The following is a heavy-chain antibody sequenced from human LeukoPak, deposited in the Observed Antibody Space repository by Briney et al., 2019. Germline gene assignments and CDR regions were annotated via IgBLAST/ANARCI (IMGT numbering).Heavy chain of an antibody. CDR1: GGSFSGYY. D-gene: IGHD6-25*01. CDR3: ATIQRDHAFDI. J-gene: IGHJ3*02. V-gene: IGHV4-34*01. CDR2: INQSGST. Sequence: SETLSLTCAVYGGSFSGYYWSWIRQPPGKGLEWIGEINQSGSTNYNPSLKSRVTTSVDTSKNQFSLKLSSVTAADTAVYYCATIQRDHAFDIWGQGTMVTVSS.